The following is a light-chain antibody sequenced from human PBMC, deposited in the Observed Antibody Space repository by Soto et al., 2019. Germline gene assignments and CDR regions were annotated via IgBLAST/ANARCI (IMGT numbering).Light chain of an antibody. CDR1: QSVSSSY. CDR2: GAS. V-gene: IGKV3-20*01. Sequence: EIVLTQSPDTLSLSPGERVTLSCRASQSVSSSYLAWYQQKPGQAPRLLIYGASSRAAGIPDRFSGSGSGTDFTLTISRLEPEDFAVYYCQQYGSSPTFGPGTKVDIK. J-gene: IGKJ3*01. CDR3: QQYGSSPT.